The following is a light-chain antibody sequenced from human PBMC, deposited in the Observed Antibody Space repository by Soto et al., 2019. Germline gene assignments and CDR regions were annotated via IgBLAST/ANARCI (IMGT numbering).Light chain of an antibody. Sequence: ESVMTQSPLSLPVTPGEPASISCRSSQSLLYSSGYNYLDWHLQKPGQSPQLLIYLGSNRASGVPDRFSGSGSATDFTLKISRVEAEDVGVYYCMQTLQTPRTFGPGTKVDIK. CDR3: MQTLQTPRT. CDR1: QSLLYSSGYNY. J-gene: IGKJ3*01. V-gene: IGKV2-28*01. CDR2: LGS.